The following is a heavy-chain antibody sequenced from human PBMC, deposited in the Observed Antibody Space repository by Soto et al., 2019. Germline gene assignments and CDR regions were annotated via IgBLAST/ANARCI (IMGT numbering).Heavy chain of an antibody. CDR3: AKDRHYDILTNDAFDI. CDR2: ISGSGGST. J-gene: IGHJ3*02. D-gene: IGHD3-9*01. Sequence: GGSLRLSCAASGFTFSSYAMSWVRQAPGKGLEWVSAISGSGGSTYYADSVKGRFTISRDNSKNTLYLQMNSLRAEDTAVYYCAKDRHYDILTNDAFDIWGQGTMVTVSS. V-gene: IGHV3-23*01. CDR1: GFTFSSYA.